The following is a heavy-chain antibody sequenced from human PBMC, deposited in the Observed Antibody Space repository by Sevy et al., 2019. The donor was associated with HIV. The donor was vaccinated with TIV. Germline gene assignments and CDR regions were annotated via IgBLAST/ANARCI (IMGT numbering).Heavy chain of an antibody. V-gene: IGHV3-11*01. Sequence: GGSLRLSCSGSGFIFSDYYMSWIRQAPGRGLEWISYISGSGITYYADSVEGRFTISRDNARNSQYLQMNSLRADDTAVYYTVRDPLLGIAREVARGGYWGQGTLVTVSS. J-gene: IGHJ4*02. CDR1: GFIFSDYY. CDR3: VRDPLLGIAREVARGGY. CDR2: ISGSGIT. D-gene: IGHD2-2*03.